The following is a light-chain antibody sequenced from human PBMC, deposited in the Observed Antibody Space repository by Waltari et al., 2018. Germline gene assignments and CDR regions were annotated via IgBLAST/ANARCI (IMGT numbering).Light chain of an antibody. CDR2: YNSDSEK. J-gene: IGLJ3*02. CDR3: MFWPSNVWV. V-gene: IGLV5-37*01. CDR1: SDINVGDFN. Sequence: QPVLTQPPSSSASPGESARLTCTLPSDINVGDFNIYWYQQKPGSPPRFLLYYNSDSEKARGSGVPRRFSGSKDSSANAGILLISGLQSEDEADYYCMFWPSNVWVFGGGTKLTVL.